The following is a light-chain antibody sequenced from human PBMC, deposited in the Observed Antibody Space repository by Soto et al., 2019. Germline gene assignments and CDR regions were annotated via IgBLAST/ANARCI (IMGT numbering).Light chain of an antibody. CDR3: QQLNSFPFI. Sequence: DIQLTQSPSFLSASVGDRVTITCRASQAIDTYLAWYQQKPGKAPKLLIYAASLLQSGLPSRFSGSRSGTSFTLTINILHPEDFSTYYFQQLNSFPFIFGQGTRLQIK. CDR2: AAS. CDR1: QAIDTY. J-gene: IGKJ5*01. V-gene: IGKV1-9*01.